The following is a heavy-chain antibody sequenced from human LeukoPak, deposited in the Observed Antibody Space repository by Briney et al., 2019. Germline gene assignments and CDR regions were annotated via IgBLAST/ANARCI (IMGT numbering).Heavy chain of an antibody. CDR1: GFTFSSYG. D-gene: IGHD5-18*01. J-gene: IGHJ6*03. Sequence: GGSLRLSCAASGFTFSSYGMHWVRQAPGKGLEWVAFIRYDGSNKYYADSVKGRFTISRDNSKNTLYLQMNSLRAEDTAVYYCGKNVDKAMIHYYYYMDVWGKGTTVTISS. CDR3: GKNVDKAMIHYYYYMDV. V-gene: IGHV3-30*02. CDR2: IRYDGSNK.